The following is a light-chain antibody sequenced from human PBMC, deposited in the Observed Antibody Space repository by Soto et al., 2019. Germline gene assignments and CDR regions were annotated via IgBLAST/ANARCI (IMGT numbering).Light chain of an antibody. Sequence: DIQMPQSPSSVSASVGDRVTITCRASQGVTGWLDWYQQKPGKAPNLLIYAISTLQSGVPSRFSGSGSGTDFTLTISRLQPEDSATYYCKQANTVPRTFGGGTKGEIK. CDR1: QGVTGW. CDR3: KQANTVPRT. J-gene: IGKJ4*01. V-gene: IGKV1-12*01. CDR2: AIS.